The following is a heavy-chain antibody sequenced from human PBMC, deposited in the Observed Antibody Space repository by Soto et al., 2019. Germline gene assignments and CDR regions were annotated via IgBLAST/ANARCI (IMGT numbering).Heavy chain of an antibody. CDR3: ARDWQVTGTGLDY. CDR1: GHTFSNYY. Sequence: ASVKVSCTASGHTFSNYYMHWVRQAPGQGLEWMGIINARNGNTKHSQKFQGRVSITRDTSASTAYMELSSLRSEDTAVYYCARDWQVTGTGLDYWGPGTLVTVSS. V-gene: IGHV1-3*01. CDR2: INARNGNT. D-gene: IGHD6-19*01. J-gene: IGHJ4*02.